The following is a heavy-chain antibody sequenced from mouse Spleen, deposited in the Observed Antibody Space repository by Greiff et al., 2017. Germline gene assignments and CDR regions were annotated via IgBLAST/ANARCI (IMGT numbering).Heavy chain of an antibody. CDR3: ARQGSTMITTGGFDY. CDR2: ISNLAYSI. D-gene: IGHD2-4*01. Sequence: EVQGVESGGGLVKPGGSLKLSCAASGFTFSDYGMAWVRQAPGKGPEWVAFISNLAYSIYYADTVTGRFTISRENAKNTLYLEMSSLRSEDTAMYYCARQGSTMITTGGFDYWGQGTTLTVSS. V-gene: IGHV5-15*01. J-gene: IGHJ2*01. CDR1: GFTFSDYG.